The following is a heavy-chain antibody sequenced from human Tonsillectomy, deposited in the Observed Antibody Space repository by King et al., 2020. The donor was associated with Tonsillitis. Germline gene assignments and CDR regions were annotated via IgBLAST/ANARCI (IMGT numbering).Heavy chain of an antibody. D-gene: IGHD2-2*01. CDR3: VRQYSSSRYWNWYLDL. CDR2: IYASGGT. Sequence: QLQESGPGLVKPAQTLSVTCTVSGGSLSSGTYYWTWIRQSAGKGLEWIGRIYASGGTHYNPSLKSLVSMSIDTSTNQFSLEMNSVTAADTAVYFCVRQYSSSRYWNWYLDLWGRGTLVTVSS. CDR1: GGSLSSGTYY. V-gene: IGHV4-61*02. J-gene: IGHJ2*01.